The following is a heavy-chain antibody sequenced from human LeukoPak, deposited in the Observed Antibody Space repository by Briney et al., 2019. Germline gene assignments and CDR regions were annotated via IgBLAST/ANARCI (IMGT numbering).Heavy chain of an antibody. J-gene: IGHJ4*02. CDR2: ISYDGSNK. CDR1: GFTFSGYG. V-gene: IGHV3-30*03. CDR3: ARGKIAAAGPLDY. Sequence: GRSLRLSCAASGFTFSGYGMHWVRQAPGKGLEWVAAISYDGSNKYYADSVKGRFTISRDNSKNTLYLQMNSLRAEDTAVYYCARGKIAAAGPLDYWGQGTLVTVSS. D-gene: IGHD6-13*01.